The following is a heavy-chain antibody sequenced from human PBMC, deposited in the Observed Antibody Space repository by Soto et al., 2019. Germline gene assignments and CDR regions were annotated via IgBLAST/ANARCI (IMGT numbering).Heavy chain of an antibody. CDR3: ARLSRAAAGTPGWGMDV. CDR2: ISSSSSYI. V-gene: IGHV3-21*01. CDR1: GFTFSSYS. D-gene: IGHD6-13*01. Sequence: GGSLRLSCAASGFTFSSYSMNWVRQAPGKGLEWVSSISSSSSYIYYADSVKGRFTISRDNAKNSLHLQMNSLRAEDTAVYYCARLSRAAAGTPGWGMDVWGKGTTVTVSS. J-gene: IGHJ6*03.